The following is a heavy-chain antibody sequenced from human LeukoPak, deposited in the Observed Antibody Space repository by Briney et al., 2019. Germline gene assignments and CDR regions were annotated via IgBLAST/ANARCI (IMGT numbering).Heavy chain of an antibody. D-gene: IGHD3-22*01. CDR2: ISAYNGNT. J-gene: IGHJ4*02. V-gene: IGHV1-18*04. CDR1: GYTFTGYY. Sequence: GASVKVSCKASGYTFTGYYMHWVRQAPGRGLEWMGWISAYNGNTNYAQKLQGRVTMTTDTSTSTAYMELRSLRSDDTAVYYCARSGDSSGYYTPDYWGQGTLVTVSS. CDR3: ARSGDSSGYYTPDY.